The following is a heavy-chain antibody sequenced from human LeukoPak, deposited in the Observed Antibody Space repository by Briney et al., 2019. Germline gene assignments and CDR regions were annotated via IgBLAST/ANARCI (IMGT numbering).Heavy chain of an antibody. D-gene: IGHD3-22*01. CDR1: GFTFSVYW. J-gene: IGHJ4*02. CDR2: IKQDGSEK. Sequence: GGSLRLSCAASGFTFSVYWMSWVRQAPGKRLEWVANIKQDGSEKYYVDSVKGRFTISRDNAKNSLYLQMNSLRAEDTAVYYCARVLYDSSGFYSGAFDYWGQGTLVTVSS. CDR3: ARVLYDSSGFYSGAFDY. V-gene: IGHV3-7*03.